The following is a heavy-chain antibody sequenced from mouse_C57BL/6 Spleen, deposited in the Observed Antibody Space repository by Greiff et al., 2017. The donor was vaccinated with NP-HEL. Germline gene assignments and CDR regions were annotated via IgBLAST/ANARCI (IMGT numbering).Heavy chain of an antibody. CDR1: GFTFSDYG. V-gene: IGHV5-17*01. CDR2: ISSGSSTI. Sequence: EVMLVESGGGLVKPGGSLKLSCAASGFTFSDYGMHWVRQAPEKGLEWVAYISSGSSTIYYADTVKGRFTISRDNAKNTLFLQMTSLRSEDTAMYYCARVYYYGSSYVGPAWFAYWGQGTLVTVSA. D-gene: IGHD1-1*01. J-gene: IGHJ3*01. CDR3: ARVYYYGSSYVGPAWFAY.